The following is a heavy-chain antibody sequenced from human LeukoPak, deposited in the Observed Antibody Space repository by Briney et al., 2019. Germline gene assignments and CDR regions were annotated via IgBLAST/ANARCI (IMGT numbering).Heavy chain of an antibody. CDR1: GFSLRTGAVG. J-gene: IGHJ3*02. CDR2: IYWHDDK. Sequence: SGPTLVKPTKTLTLTCTFSGFSLRTGAVGVGWIRQPPGKDLECLALIYWHDDKRYSPPLKSRLTITKDTCKNQVVLTMTNMDPVDTSTYYCAHRQSGAFDIWGQGTMVTVSS. V-gene: IGHV2-5*01. CDR3: AHRQSGAFDI.